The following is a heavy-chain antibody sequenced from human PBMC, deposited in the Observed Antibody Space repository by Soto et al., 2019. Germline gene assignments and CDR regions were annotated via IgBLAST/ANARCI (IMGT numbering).Heavy chain of an antibody. J-gene: IGHJ4*02. CDR1: GFTVSSNY. D-gene: IGHD5-18*01. CDR3: ARGHRSYGYYFDY. V-gene: IGHV3-66*01. Sequence: GGSLRLSCAASGFTVSSNYMSWVRQAPGKGLEWVPVIYSGGSTYYADSVKGRFTISRDNSKNTLYLQMNSLRAEDTAVYYCARGHRSYGYYFDYWGQGTLVTVSS. CDR2: IYSGGST.